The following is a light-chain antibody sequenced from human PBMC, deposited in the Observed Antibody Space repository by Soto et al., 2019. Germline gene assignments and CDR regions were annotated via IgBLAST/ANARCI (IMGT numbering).Light chain of an antibody. Sequence: EIVMTQSPATLSLSPGERSTLSCMAIQSVRSKLAWYQQKPCQAPRLLIYGASTRATGIPARFSGSGSGTEFTLTVSSLQSDDFAAHYCQQYNNWPPITFGQGTRLEIK. CDR2: GAS. V-gene: IGKV3-15*01. J-gene: IGKJ5*01. CDR1: QSVRSK. CDR3: QQYNNWPPIT.